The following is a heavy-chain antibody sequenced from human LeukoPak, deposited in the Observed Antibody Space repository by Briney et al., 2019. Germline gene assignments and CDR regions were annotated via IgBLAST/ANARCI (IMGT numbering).Heavy chain of an antibody. CDR1: GGSISNHY. D-gene: IGHD1-14*01. CDR2: MHHSGIT. V-gene: IGHV4-59*11. CDR3: AVEGIIGFGWFDP. Sequence: SETLSLTCTVSGGSISNHYWSWIRQTPGKGLEWIGYMHHSGITNYKPSLKSRITMSVDTSKNQLSLKLGSVTAADTAVYYCAVEGIIGFGWFDPWGQGTLVTVSS. J-gene: IGHJ5*02.